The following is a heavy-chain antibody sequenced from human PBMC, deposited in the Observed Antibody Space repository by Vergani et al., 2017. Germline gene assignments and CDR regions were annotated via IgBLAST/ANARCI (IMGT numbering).Heavy chain of an antibody. J-gene: IGHJ5*02. D-gene: IGHD3-22*01. CDR1: GGSISSSSYY. CDR2: IYYSGST. CDR3: AIDLVNTYYYDSSGYFVGWFDP. Sequence: QLQLQESGPGLLKPSETLSPTCTVSGGSISSSSYYWGWTRPLPGKGLEWIGGIYYSGSTYYNPSLKSRGTISVDTSKNQFSLNLSSVTAADTAVYYCAIDLVNTYYYDSSGYFVGWFDPWGQGTLVTVSS. V-gene: IGHV4-39*07.